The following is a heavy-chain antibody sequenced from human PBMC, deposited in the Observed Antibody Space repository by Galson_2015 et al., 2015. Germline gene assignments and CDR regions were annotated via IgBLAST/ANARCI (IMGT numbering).Heavy chain of an antibody. V-gene: IGHV3-23*01. Sequence: SLRLSCAASGFTFSNYAMSWVRQAPGKGLEWVSTISGSGGSTYYADSVKGRFTISRDNSKNTLYLQMNSLRAEDTAAYYCAKDHRGYSGYARGVDYYGMDVWGQGTTVTVSS. CDR1: GFTFSNYA. CDR2: ISGSGGST. J-gene: IGHJ6*02. D-gene: IGHD5-12*01. CDR3: AKDHRGYSGYARGVDYYGMDV.